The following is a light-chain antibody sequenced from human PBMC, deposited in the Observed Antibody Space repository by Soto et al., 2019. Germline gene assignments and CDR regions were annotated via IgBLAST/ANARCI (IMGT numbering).Light chain of an antibody. CDR3: SSYTTRSTVV. CDR1: SRDVGSYNY. V-gene: IGLV2-14*01. J-gene: IGLJ1*01. Sequence: QSVLTQPASVSGSPGQSITISCTGTSRDVGSYNYVSWYQQHPGKAPKLIMYDVTNRLSGVSNRFSGSKSGNTASLSISGLQAEDEADYYCSSYTTRSTVVFGTGTKLTVL. CDR2: DVT.